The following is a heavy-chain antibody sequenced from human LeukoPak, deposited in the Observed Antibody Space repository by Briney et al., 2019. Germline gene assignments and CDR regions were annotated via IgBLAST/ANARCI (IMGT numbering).Heavy chain of an antibody. D-gene: IGHD3-9*01. V-gene: IGHV1-18*01. CDR2: ISAYNGNT. CDR1: GYTFTSYG. J-gene: IGHJ5*02. Sequence: GASVKVSCKASGYTFTSYGISWVRQAPGQGLEWMGWISAYNGNTNYAQKLQGRVTMTTDTSTSTAYMELRSLRSDDTAVYYCARDDNDILTGYSGWFGPWGQGTLVTVSS. CDR3: ARDDNDILTGYSGWFGP.